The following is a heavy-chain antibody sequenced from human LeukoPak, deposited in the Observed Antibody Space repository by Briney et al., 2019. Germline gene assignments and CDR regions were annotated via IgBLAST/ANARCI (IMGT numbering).Heavy chain of an antibody. V-gene: IGHV1-46*01. Sequence: ASVKVSCKASGYTFTSYYMHWVRQAPGQGLEWMGIINPSGGSTSYAQKFQGRVTMTRNTSISTAYMELSSLRSEDTAVYYCARGRVLSYYYGSGSYNYWGQGTLVTVSS. CDR2: INPSGGST. J-gene: IGHJ4*02. CDR1: GYTFTSYY. CDR3: ARGRVLSYYYGSGSYNY. D-gene: IGHD3-10*01.